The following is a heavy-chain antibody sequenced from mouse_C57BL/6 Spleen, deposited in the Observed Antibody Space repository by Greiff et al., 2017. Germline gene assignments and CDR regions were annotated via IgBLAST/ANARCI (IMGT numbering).Heavy chain of an antibody. CDR3: ERGYDYGSSRDYAMDY. V-gene: IGHV5-17*01. D-gene: IGHD1-1*01. CDR1: GFSFSDYG. Sequence: EVKVVESGGGFVKPGGSLKLSCAASGFSFSDYGMHWVRQAPEKGLEWVAYISSGSSTIYYADTVKGRFTISSDNAKNTLCLQMTRLRSEDTAMYDCERGYDYGSSRDYAMDYWGQGTSVTVSS. CDR2: ISSGSSTI. J-gene: IGHJ4*01.